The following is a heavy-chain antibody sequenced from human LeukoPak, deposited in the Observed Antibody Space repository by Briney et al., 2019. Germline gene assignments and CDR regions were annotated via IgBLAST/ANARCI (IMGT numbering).Heavy chain of an antibody. D-gene: IGHD4-17*01. J-gene: IGHJ3*01. CDR1: EFTFSNYW. CDR2: VKQDGSEK. CDR3: ARDPNGDYVGAFDF. Sequence: QTGGSLRLSCEASEFTFSNYWMSWVRQAPGKGLEWVANVKQDGSEKYYVDSVKGRFTISRDNSKNTLYLQMNSLRVEDTAVYYCARDPNGDYVGAFDFWGQGTMVTVSS. V-gene: IGHV3-7*03.